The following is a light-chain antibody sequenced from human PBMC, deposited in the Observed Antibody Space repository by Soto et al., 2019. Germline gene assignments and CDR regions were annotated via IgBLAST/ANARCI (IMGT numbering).Light chain of an antibody. Sequence: QAVVTQSPSASASLGASVKLTCTLSSGHSSYAIAWHQQRPEKGPRYLMKLNSDGSHSKGDGIPDRFSGSSSGAERYLTISSLQSEDEADYYCQTWGTGILVFGGGTKVTVL. J-gene: IGLJ2*01. CDR2: LNSDGSH. V-gene: IGLV4-69*01. CDR3: QTWGTGILV. CDR1: SGHSSYA.